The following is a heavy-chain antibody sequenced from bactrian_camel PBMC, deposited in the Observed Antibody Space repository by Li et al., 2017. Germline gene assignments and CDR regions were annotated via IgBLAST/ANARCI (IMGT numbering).Heavy chain of an antibody. Sequence: DVQLVESGGGSVQAGGSLRLSCEGSGFTDSNYGMGWFRQAPGKEREGAAGIDSYGDTTYGDSVKGRFTISKDNAKKTLYLQMNSLKAEDTAMYYCAAYCAVVTGMIFPPSPPSDSWGPGTQVTVS. V-gene: IGHV3S10*01. CDR2: IDSYGDT. CDR3: AAYCAVVTGMIFPPSPPSDS. J-gene: IGHJ4*01. CDR1: GFTDSNYG. D-gene: IGHD2*01.